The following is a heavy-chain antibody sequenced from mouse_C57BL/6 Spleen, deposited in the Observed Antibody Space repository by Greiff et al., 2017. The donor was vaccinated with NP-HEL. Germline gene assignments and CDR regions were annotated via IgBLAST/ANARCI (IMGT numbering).Heavy chain of an antibody. CDR3: AREFPLYYYGSSYD. J-gene: IGHJ2*01. V-gene: IGHV1-81*01. CDR2: IYPRSGNT. Sequence: VQLQQSGAELARPGASVKLSCKASGYTFTSYGISWVKQRTGQGLEWIGEIYPRSGNTYYNEKFKGKATLTADKSSSTAYMELRSLTSEDSAVYFCAREFPLYYYGSSYDWGQGTTLTVSS. D-gene: IGHD1-1*01. CDR1: GYTFTSYG.